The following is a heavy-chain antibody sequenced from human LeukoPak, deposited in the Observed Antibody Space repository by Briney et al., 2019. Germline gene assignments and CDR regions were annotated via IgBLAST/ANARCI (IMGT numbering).Heavy chain of an antibody. J-gene: IGHJ6*02. CDR1: GFTFSSYG. CDR3: AKKYYASGSYYPYYYGMDV. V-gene: IGHV3-30*18. CDR2: LSYDGSKK. Sequence: GGSLRLACAASGFTFSSYGMHWVRQAPGKGLEGVAVLSYDGSKKYYGDSVKGRFTISRDNAKNTLYLQMNSLRVEDTAVYYCAKKYYASGSYYPYYYGMDVWGQGTTVTVSS. D-gene: IGHD3-10*01.